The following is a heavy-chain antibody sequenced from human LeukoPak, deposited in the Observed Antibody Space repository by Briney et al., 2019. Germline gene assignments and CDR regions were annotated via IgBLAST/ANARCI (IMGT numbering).Heavy chain of an antibody. Sequence: KPSETLSLTCAVYGGSLSAYYWSWIRQSPGKGLEWIGEINKSESSNYNPSLKSRVTISVDTSKNQVSLQLSSVTAADTAVYYCAGGRYSNWERYYYMDVWGKGATVTVSS. J-gene: IGHJ6*03. D-gene: IGHD4-11*01. CDR1: GGSLSAYY. V-gene: IGHV4-34*01. CDR3: AGGRYSNWERYYYMDV. CDR2: INKSESS.